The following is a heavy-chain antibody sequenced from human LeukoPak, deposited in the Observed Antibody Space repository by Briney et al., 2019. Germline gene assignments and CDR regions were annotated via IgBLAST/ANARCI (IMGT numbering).Heavy chain of an antibody. CDR2: ISAYSGNT. Sequence: AAVKVSCKASGYTFTSYGISWVRQAPGQGLEWMGWISAYSGNTNYAQKLQGRVTTTTDTSTSTAYMELRSLRSDDTAVYYCARDGSGDSSGWYGRSYNWFDPWGQGTLVTVSS. V-gene: IGHV1-18*01. CDR1: GYTFTSYG. D-gene: IGHD6-19*01. CDR3: ARDGSGDSSGWYGRSYNWFDP. J-gene: IGHJ5*02.